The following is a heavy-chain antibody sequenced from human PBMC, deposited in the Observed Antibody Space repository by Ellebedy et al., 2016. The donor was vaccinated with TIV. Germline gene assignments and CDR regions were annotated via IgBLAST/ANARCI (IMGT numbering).Heavy chain of an antibody. J-gene: IGHJ4*02. D-gene: IGHD5-24*01. CDR1: GFTFSSYS. CDR2: ISSSSSTI. V-gene: IGHV3-48*02. Sequence: GGSLRLSXAASGFTFSSYSMNWVRQAPGKGLEWVSYISSSSSTIYYADSVKGRFTISRDNAKNSLYLQMNSLRDEDTAVYYCARDREMATIPYYFDYWGQGTLVTVSS. CDR3: ARDREMATIPYYFDY.